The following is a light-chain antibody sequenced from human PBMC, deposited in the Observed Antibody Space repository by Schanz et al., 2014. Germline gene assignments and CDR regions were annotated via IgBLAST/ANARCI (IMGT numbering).Light chain of an antibody. V-gene: IGKV3-20*01. J-gene: IGKJ4*01. Sequence: EIVLTQSPATLSLSPGERATLSCRASQSVDISLAWYQHKPGQSPRVLIYDASKRATGIPDRFSGSGSGTDFILTISRLEPEDFAVYYCQQFGGSPLTFGAGTKVDIK. CDR2: DAS. CDR1: QSVDIS. CDR3: QQFGGSPLT.